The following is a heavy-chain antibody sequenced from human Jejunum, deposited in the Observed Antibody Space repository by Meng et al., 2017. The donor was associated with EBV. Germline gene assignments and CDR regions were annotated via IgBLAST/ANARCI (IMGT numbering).Heavy chain of an antibody. CDR1: RFTFSTYA. V-gene: IGHV3-23*01. D-gene: IGHD4-17*01. Sequence: ELRLLARRGACVRPGVSLRLPCPAFRFTFSTYAIGCVRLASGKGLEWVSAISVGCVSTYYADSVKGRFTISRDNPKNTLYLQMNSLRAADTAVYYCAKDYGDNISRGYYFDYWGQGTLVTVSS. CDR3: AKDYGDNISRGYYFDY. CDR2: ISVGCVST. J-gene: IGHJ4*02.